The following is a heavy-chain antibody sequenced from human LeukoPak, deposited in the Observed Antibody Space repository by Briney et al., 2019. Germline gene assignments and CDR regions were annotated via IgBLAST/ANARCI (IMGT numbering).Heavy chain of an antibody. CDR3: AKSRTPGFDY. V-gene: IGHV3-21*04. CDR2: ISSSSSYI. CDR1: GFTFSSYS. Sequence: GGSLRLSCAASGFTFSSYSMNWVRQAPGKGLEWVSSISSSSSYIYYADSVKGRFTISRDNAKNSLYLQMNRLRAEDTALYYCAKSRTPGFDYWGQGTLVTVSS. J-gene: IGHJ4*02. D-gene: IGHD2-15*01.